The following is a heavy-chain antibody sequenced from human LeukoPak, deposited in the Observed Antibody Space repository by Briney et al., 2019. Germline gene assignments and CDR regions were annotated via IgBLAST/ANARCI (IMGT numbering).Heavy chain of an antibody. J-gene: IGHJ4*02. CDR3: ARGRGSYFGLCCDY. V-gene: IGHV4-59*01. Sequence: PSETLSLTSSVPGGSISSYYWSWIRQPPGKGLEWIGYIYYSGSSNYNPSLKNRVTISIDTSQNQFSLKLGSVTAADTAVYHCARGRGSYFGLCCDYWGQGTLVTVSS. CDR2: IYYSGSS. D-gene: IGHD1-26*01. CDR1: GGSISSYY.